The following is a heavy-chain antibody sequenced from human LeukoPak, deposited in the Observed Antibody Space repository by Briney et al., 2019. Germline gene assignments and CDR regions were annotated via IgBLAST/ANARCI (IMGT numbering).Heavy chain of an antibody. CDR3: ARGTGTLAQNYYYYYMDV. V-gene: IGHV1-8*01. CDR1: GYTFTSYD. J-gene: IGHJ6*03. CDR2: MNPNSGNT. Sequence: ASVKVSCKASGYTFTSYDINWVRQAPGQGLEWMGWMNPNSGNTGYAQKFQGRVTMTRNTSISTAYMELSSLRSEDTAVYYCARGTGTLAQNYYYYYMDVWGKGTTVTVSS. D-gene: IGHD1-7*01.